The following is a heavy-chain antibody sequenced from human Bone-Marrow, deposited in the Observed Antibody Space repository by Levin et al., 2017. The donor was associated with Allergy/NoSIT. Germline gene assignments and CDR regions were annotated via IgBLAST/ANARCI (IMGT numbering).Heavy chain of an antibody. Sequence: GESLKISCKTSGYIFTSFDIIWVRQATGQGLEWMGWMNPSSTNTGYSQRFQGRVTMTATTSINTAYMELSSLTSEDTALYFCARAVRGHRLSDFWGKGTQVTVSS. CDR2: MNPSSTNT. CDR1: GYIFTSFD. V-gene: IGHV1-8*01. CDR3: ARAVRGHRLSDF. D-gene: IGHD3-10*01. J-gene: IGHJ4*02.